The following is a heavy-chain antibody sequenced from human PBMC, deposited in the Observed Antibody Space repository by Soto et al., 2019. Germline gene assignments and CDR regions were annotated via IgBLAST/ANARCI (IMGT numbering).Heavy chain of an antibody. V-gene: IGHV1-2*02. CDR1: GYSISAYY. J-gene: IGHJ4*02. D-gene: IGHD3-10*01. Sequence: QVQLVQSGTEVKKPGASVKVSCQASGYSISAYYIHWVRQAPGQGLEWMGWIDPKNGGTVSAQKSQGRLTMTRDTSISTVYMDLSGLTSDDTALYYCGRDDYGIFPYWGQGSLVTVSS. CDR2: IDPKNGGT. CDR3: GRDDYGIFPY.